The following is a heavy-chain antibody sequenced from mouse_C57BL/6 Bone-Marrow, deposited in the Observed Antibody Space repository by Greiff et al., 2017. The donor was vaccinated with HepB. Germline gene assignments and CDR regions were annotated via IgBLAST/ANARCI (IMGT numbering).Heavy chain of an antibody. Sequence: QVQLQQPGAELVKPGASVKLSCKASGYTFTSYWMQWVKQRPGQGLEWIGEIDPSDSYTNYNQKFKGKATLTVETSSSTAYMQLSSLTSEDSAVYYCARSFDYYGSSLYAMDYWGQGTSVTVSS. CDR3: ARSFDYYGSSLYAMDY. J-gene: IGHJ4*01. CDR1: GYTFTSYW. D-gene: IGHD1-1*01. V-gene: IGHV1-50*01. CDR2: IDPSDSYT.